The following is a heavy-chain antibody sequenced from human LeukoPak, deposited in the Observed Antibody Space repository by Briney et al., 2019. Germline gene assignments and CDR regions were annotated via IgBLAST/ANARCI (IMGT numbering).Heavy chain of an antibody. CDR1: VYTFTRYR. Sequence: SVNVSCKPSVYTFTRYRRLWLRLDPGQRLEWPGIIKASLGWTRSAQKFHGRVTMTSDSSTSTVYMELSSLRSEDPAVYYCARGRGVHDSHTYDYFDYWGQGSLVTVSS. CDR2: IKASLGWT. CDR3: ARGRGVHDSHTYDYFDY. V-gene: IGHV1-46*01. D-gene: IGHD3-22*01. J-gene: IGHJ4*02.